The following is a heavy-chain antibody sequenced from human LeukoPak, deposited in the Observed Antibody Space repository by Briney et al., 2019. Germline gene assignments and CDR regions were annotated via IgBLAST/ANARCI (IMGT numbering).Heavy chain of an antibody. J-gene: IGHJ3*02. D-gene: IGHD6-13*01. CDR1: GSTFDDYA. Sequence: GRSLRLSCAASGSTFDDYAMHWVRQAPGKGLEWVSGISWNSGSIGYADSVKGRFTISRDNAKNSLYLQMNSLRAEDTALYYCAKDIAAAGYDAFDIWGQGTMVTVSS. V-gene: IGHV3-9*01. CDR2: ISWNSGSI. CDR3: AKDIAAAGYDAFDI.